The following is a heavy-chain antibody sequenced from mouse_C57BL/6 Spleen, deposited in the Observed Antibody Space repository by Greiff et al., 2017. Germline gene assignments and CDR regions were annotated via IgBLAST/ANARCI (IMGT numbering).Heavy chain of an antibody. V-gene: IGHV5-17*01. J-gene: IGHJ1*03. CDR2: ISSGSSTI. CDR3: ASYYYGSSLYWYFDV. Sequence: EVKVEESGGGLVKPGGSLKLSCAASGFTFSDYGMHWVRQAPEKGLEWVAYISSGSSTIYYADTVKGRFTISRDNAKNTLFLQMTSLRSEDTAMYYCASYYYGSSLYWYFDVWGTGTTVTVSS. D-gene: IGHD1-1*01. CDR1: GFTFSDYG.